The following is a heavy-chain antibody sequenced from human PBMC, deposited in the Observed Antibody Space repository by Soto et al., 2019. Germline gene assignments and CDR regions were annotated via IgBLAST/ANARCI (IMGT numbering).Heavy chain of an antibody. CDR3: AKGQGYDYVWGSYRQEYHFDY. CDR1: GFTFSSYA. J-gene: IGHJ4*02. CDR2: ISGSGGST. D-gene: IGHD3-16*02. Sequence: EVQLLESGGGLVQPGGSLRLSCAASGFTFSSYAMSWVRQAPGKGLEWVSAISGSGGSTYYADSVKGRFTISRDNSKNTLYLQMNSLRAEDTAVYYCAKGQGYDYVWGSYRQEYHFDYWGQGTLVTVSS. V-gene: IGHV3-23*01.